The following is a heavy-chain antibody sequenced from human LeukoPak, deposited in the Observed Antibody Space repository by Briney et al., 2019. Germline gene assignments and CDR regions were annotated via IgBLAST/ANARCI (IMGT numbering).Heavy chain of an antibody. V-gene: IGHV3-13*01. CDR2: IGVAGDT. D-gene: IGHD4-11*01. CDR3: AKAFDYNGLRGEGGSFDC. CDR1: GFNFSKND. J-gene: IGHJ4*02. Sequence: GGSLRLSCVASGFNFSKNDMHWVRQKTEKGLEWVSAIGVAGDTYYADPVKDRFTISRENGKNSVYLQMNSLRAGDTAVYFCAKAFDYNGLRGEGGSFDCWGQGALVTVSS.